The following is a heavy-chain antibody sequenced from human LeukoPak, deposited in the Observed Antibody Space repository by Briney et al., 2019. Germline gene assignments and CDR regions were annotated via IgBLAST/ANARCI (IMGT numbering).Heavy chain of an antibody. J-gene: IGHJ4*02. V-gene: IGHV1-8*01. CDR2: MNPNSGNT. D-gene: IGHD4-23*01. Sequence: ASVKVSCKASGYTFTSYDINWVRQATGQGLEWMGWMNPNSGNTGYAQKFQGRVTMTRDTSTSTVYMELSSLRSEDTAVYYCARDRARTTVVTPDYWGQGTLVTVSS. CDR3: ARDRARTTVVTPDY. CDR1: GYTFTSYD.